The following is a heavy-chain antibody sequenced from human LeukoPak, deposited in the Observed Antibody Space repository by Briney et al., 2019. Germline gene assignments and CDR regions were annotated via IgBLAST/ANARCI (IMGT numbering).Heavy chain of an antibody. CDR1: GFTFSRYA. CDR3: AKDMHYYDSSGVHWFDP. CDR2: ISGSGGST. Sequence: GGSLRLSCAASGFTFSRYAMSWVRQAPGKGLEWVSAISGSGGSTYYADSVKGRFTISRDNSKNTLYLQMNSLRAEDTAVYYCAKDMHYYDSSGVHWFDPWGQGTLVTVSS. J-gene: IGHJ5*02. D-gene: IGHD3-22*01. V-gene: IGHV3-23*01.